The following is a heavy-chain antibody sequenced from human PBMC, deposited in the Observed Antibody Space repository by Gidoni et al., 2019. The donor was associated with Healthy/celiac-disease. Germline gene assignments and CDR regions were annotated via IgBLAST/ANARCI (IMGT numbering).Heavy chain of an antibody. CDR3: ARDDRSGSYRGWAFDI. CDR2: IYYSGST. Sequence: QVQLQESGPGLVKPSEALSLTCTVAGGSVSSGSYYWSWIRQPPGKGLEWIGYIYYSGSTNYNPSLKSRVTISVDTSKNQFSLKLSSVTAADTAVYYCARDDRSGSYRGWAFDIWGQGTMVTVSS. J-gene: IGHJ3*02. V-gene: IGHV4-61*01. CDR1: GGSVSSGSYY. D-gene: IGHD1-26*01.